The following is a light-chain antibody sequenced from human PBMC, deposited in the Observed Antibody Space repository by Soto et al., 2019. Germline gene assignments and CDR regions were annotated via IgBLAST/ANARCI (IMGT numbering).Light chain of an antibody. CDR3: QQDDSLFT. V-gene: IGKV1-33*01. CDR1: QDSNNY. Sequence: DIQMTQSPSSLSASVGDRVTITCQASQDSNNYLNWYQQKPGKAPKLLIYDASNLETGVPSRFNGSGSGTDFTFTISSLQPEDIATYYCQQDDSLFTFGQGTKLEIK. CDR2: DAS. J-gene: IGKJ2*01.